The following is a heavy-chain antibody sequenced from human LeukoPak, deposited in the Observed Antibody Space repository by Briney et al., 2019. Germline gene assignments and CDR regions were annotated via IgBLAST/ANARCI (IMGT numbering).Heavy chain of an antibody. CDR3: ARAGVVVAATEIDY. Sequence: GGSLRLSCAASGFTFSSYSMNWVRQAPGKGLEWVSYISSSSSTIYYADSVKGRFIISRDNAKNSLYLQMNSLRAEDTAVYYCARAGVVVAATEIDYWGQGTLVTVSS. J-gene: IGHJ4*02. CDR2: ISSSSSTI. CDR1: GFTFSSYS. D-gene: IGHD2-15*01. V-gene: IGHV3-48*01.